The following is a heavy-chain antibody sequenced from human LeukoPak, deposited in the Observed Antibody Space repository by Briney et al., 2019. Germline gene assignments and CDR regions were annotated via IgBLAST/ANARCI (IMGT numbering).Heavy chain of an antibody. D-gene: IGHD4-17*01. J-gene: IGHJ5*02. CDR3: ARDYGDYDFWFHP. V-gene: IGHV1-8*01. CDR1: GYTFTRYD. CDR2: MNPNSGNT. Sequence: ASVKVSCKASGYTFTRYDINWVRQATGQGGEWMGWMNPNSGNTGYAQKFQGRVTITRNTSISTAYMELSSLRFEATAVYYCARDYGDYDFWFHPWGQGTLVTVSS.